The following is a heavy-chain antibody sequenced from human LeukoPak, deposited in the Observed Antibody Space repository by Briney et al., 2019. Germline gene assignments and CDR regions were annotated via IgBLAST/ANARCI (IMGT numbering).Heavy chain of an antibody. CDR3: AKDATYGSSFSYFDY. Sequence: GGSLRLSCAASGFTFSSYAMSWVRQAPGKGLEWVSAISGSGGSTYYADSVKGRFTISGDNSKNTLYLQMNSLRAEDTAVYYCAKDATYGSSFSYFDYWGQGTLVTVSS. V-gene: IGHV3-23*01. CDR2: ISGSGGST. D-gene: IGHD6-13*01. J-gene: IGHJ4*02. CDR1: GFTFSSYA.